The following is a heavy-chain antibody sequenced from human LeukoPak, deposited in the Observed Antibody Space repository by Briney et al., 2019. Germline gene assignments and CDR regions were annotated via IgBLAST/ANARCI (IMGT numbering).Heavy chain of an antibody. Sequence: GESLKISCKGSGYTFTSYWIGWVRQMPGKGLEWMGIIYPGDSDTRYSPSFQGQVTISADKSIGTAYLQWSSLKASDTAMYYCARHPRYFDALTRRDYYYYMDVWGKGTTVTVSS. CDR3: ARHPRYFDALTRRDYYYYMDV. V-gene: IGHV5-51*01. J-gene: IGHJ6*03. CDR1: GYTFTSYW. D-gene: IGHD3-9*01. CDR2: IYPGDSDT.